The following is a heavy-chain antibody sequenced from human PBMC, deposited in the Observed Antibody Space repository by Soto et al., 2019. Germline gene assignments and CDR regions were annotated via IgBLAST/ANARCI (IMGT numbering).Heavy chain of an antibody. J-gene: IGHJ6*02. V-gene: IGHV1-46*01. CDR3: ARDRVGRQSYYYAMDV. CDR2: INPSGGST. D-gene: IGHD3-10*01. CDR1: GYTFTSYY. Sequence: ASVKVSCKASGYTFTSYYMHWVRQAPGQGLEWMGIINPSGGSTSYAQKFQGRVTMTRDTSTSTVYMELSSLRSEDTAVYYCARDRVGRQSYYYAMDVWGQATTVTVSS.